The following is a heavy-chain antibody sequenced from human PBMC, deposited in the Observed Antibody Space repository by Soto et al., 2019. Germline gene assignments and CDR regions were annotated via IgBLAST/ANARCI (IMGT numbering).Heavy chain of an antibody. CDR2: ISGSGGST. CDR3: AKDADAYYGSGSYFDY. V-gene: IGHV3-23*01. Sequence: PGGSLRLSCAASGFTFSSYAMSWVRQAPGKGLEWVSAISGSGGSTYYADSVKGRFTISRDNSKNTLYLQMNSLRAEDTAVYYCAKDADAYYGSGSYFDYWGQGTLVTVSS. J-gene: IGHJ4*02. D-gene: IGHD3-10*01. CDR1: GFTFSSYA.